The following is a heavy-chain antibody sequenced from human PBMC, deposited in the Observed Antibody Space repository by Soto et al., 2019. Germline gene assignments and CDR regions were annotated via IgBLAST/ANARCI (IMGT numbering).Heavy chain of an antibody. CDR3: AREDGYCNTTFCSNWFDP. CDR1: GYRFTTYR. Sequence: ASVKVSCKASGYRFTTYRITWVRQAPGQGLERMGSCSTNSDYRKYAQKFQDRVTMTTDASTTTAYMELRSLRSDDTAVYFCAREDGYCNTTFCSNWFDPWGQGSQVTVSS. CDR2: CSTNSDYR. D-gene: IGHD2-2*03. J-gene: IGHJ5*02. V-gene: IGHV1-18*04.